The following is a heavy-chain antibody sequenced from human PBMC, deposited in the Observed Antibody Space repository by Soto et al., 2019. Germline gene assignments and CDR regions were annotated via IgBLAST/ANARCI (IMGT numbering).Heavy chain of an antibody. J-gene: IGHJ4*02. CDR3: ARGGGIRYFDY. D-gene: IGHD1-20*01. CDR2: IYYSGST. V-gene: IGHV4-59*01. CDR1: GGSISSYY. Sequence: QVQLQESGPGLVKPSETLSLTCTVSGGSISSYYWSWIRQPPGKGLEWIGYIYYSGSTDYNPSLKSRVTISVDTSKNQFSLKLSSVTAADPAVYYCARGGGIRYFDYWGQGTLVTVSS.